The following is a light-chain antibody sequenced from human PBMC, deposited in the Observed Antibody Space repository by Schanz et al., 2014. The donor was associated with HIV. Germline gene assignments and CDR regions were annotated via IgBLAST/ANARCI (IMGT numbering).Light chain of an antibody. Sequence: QSVLTQPASVSGSPGQSITISCTGTSSDVGGYDFVPRYQQHPGKAPKLMIYDSSNRPSGVSNRFSGSKSGNTASLTISGLQAEDEADYYCSSYTSSNTLLFGGGTKLTVL. J-gene: IGLJ2*01. CDR3: SSYTSSNTLL. CDR1: SSDVGGYDF. CDR2: DSS. V-gene: IGLV2-14*03.